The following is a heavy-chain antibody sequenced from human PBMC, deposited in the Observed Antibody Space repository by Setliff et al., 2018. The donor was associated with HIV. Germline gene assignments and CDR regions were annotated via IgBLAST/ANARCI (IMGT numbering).Heavy chain of an antibody. D-gene: IGHD3-16*02. J-gene: IGHJ3*02. CDR1: GASVNSGSYY. V-gene: IGHV4-39*07. CDR2: FHYSGST. CDR3: ARESLNLGELSSNPDASDI. Sequence: SETLSLTCIVSGASVNSGSYYWGWIRQPPGKGLEWIGSFHYSGSTSYNPSLRSRVTISVDTSSKQFFLKLTSVTAADTAVYYCARESLNLGELSSNPDASDIWGQGTMVTVSS.